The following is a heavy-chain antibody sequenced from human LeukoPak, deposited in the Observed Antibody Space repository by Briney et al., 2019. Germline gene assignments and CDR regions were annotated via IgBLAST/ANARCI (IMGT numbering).Heavy chain of an antibody. D-gene: IGHD3-10*01. V-gene: IGHV3-11*06. CDR2: ISSSSSSG. J-gene: IGHJ6*02. CDR3: GGPGASDYGMDV. Sequence: GGSLRLSCAASGFTFSDYYMSWLRQAPGKGLEWVSYISSSSSSGNYADSVKGRFTISRDNAKNSLYLQMNSLRAEDTAVYYCGGPGASDYGMDVWGQGTTVTVSS. CDR1: GFTFSDYY.